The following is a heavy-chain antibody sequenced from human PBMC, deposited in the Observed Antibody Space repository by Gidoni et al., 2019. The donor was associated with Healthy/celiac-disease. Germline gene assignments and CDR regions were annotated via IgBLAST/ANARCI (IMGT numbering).Heavy chain of an antibody. Sequence: QVQLVESGGGVVQPGRSLRLSCAASGFPFRSYGMHWIRQAPGKGPAWVAVILYAGSNKYYEDSVKGRFTISRDNSKNTLYLQMNSMRAEDTAVYYCARSTMVRGVILAGDAFDIWGQGTMVTVSS. V-gene: IGHV3-33*01. CDR2: ILYAGSNK. D-gene: IGHD3-10*01. CDR1: GFPFRSYG. J-gene: IGHJ3*02. CDR3: ARSTMVRGVILAGDAFDI.